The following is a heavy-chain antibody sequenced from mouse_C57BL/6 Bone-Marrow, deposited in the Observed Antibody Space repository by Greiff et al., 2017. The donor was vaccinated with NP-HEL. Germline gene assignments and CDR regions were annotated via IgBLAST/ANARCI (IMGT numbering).Heavy chain of an antibody. D-gene: IGHD1-1*01. CDR3: TFITTVVGYFDY. V-gene: IGHV1-5*01. CDR1: GYTFTSYW. J-gene: IGHJ2*01. Sequence: VQLQQSGTVLARPGASVKMSCKTSGYTFTSYWMHWVKQRPGQGLEWIGAIYPGNSDTSYNQKFKGKAKLTAVTSASTAYMELSSLTNEDSAVYYCTFITTVVGYFDYWGQGTTLTVSS. CDR2: IYPGNSDT.